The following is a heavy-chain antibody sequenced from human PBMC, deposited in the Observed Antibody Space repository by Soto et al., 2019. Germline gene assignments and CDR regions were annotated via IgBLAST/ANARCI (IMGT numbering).Heavy chain of an antibody. CDR3: ARAFLRAGGYYYGMDV. J-gene: IGHJ6*02. V-gene: IGHV4-30-2*01. CDR1: GGSISSGGYS. D-gene: IGHD3-10*01. Sequence: SETLSLTCAVSGGSISSGGYSWSWIRQPPGKGLEWIGYIYHSGSTYYNPSLKSRVTISVDTSKNQFSLKLSSVTAADTVVYYCARAFLRAGGYYYGMDVWGQGTTVPSP. CDR2: IYHSGST.